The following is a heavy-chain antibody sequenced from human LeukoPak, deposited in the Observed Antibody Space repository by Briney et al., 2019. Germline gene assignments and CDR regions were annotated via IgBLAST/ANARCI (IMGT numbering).Heavy chain of an antibody. CDR3: ARVRTGYSSGWYYFDF. V-gene: IGHV3-53*04. CDR2: IYSGGST. Sequence: PGGSLRLSCAASGFTVSSNYMSWVRQAPGKGLEWVSVIYSGGSTYYADSVKGRFTISRHNSKNTLYLQMNSLRAEDTAVYYCARVRTGYSSGWYYFDFWGQGTLVTVSS. CDR1: GFTVSSNY. D-gene: IGHD6-19*01. J-gene: IGHJ4*02.